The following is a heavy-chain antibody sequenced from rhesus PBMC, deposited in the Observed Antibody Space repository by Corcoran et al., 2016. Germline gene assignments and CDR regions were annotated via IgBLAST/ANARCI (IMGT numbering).Heavy chain of an antibody. CDR1: GGSIRSNW. CDR2: IDGNGAKT. D-gene: IGHD1-20*01. V-gene: IGHV4-80*01. Sequence: QVQLQETGPGLVKPSETLSLTCAVSGGSIRSNWWSWIRQPPGKGLEWIGDIDGNGAKTNYHPSLKSRVTISRDASKNQFSLNLNFATTADTAVYYCAKLISSWNNPAFDFWGQGLRVTVSS. J-gene: IGHJ3*01. CDR3: AKLISSWNNPAFDF.